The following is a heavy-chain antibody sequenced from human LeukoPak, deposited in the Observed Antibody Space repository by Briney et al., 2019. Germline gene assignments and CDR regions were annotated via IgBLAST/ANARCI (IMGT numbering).Heavy chain of an antibody. Sequence: GGSLRLSCAASGFTFSSFGMHWVRQAPGKGLEWVAVISYDGSYKNYVDSVKGRFSISRDISKNTLYLQMNSLRAEDTAVYYCAKRLGYYDSSEGYFDQWGQGTLVTVSS. CDR2: ISYDGSYK. CDR1: GFTFSSFG. D-gene: IGHD3-22*01. V-gene: IGHV3-30*18. J-gene: IGHJ4*02. CDR3: AKRLGYYDSSEGYFDQ.